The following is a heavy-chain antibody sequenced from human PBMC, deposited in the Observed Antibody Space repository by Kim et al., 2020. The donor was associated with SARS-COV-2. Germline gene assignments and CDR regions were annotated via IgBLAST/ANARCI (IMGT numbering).Heavy chain of an antibody. V-gene: IGHV3-48*02. J-gene: IGHJ6*02. CDR1: GFTFSAYS. CDR3: ARVLSKITITPDGMDV. D-gene: IGHD1-20*01. Sequence: GGSLRLSCAASGFTFSAYSMNWVRQAPGKGLEWISYISGSSTTIYYADSVSGRFTISRDDAKNSLFLHVNSLRDEDSAVYYCARVLSKITITPDGMDVWGQGTTVTVSS. CDR2: ISGSSTTI.